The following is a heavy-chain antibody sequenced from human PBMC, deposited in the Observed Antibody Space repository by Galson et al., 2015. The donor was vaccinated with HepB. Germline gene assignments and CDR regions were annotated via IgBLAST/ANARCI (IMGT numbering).Heavy chain of an antibody. CDR2: ISSSSSTI. D-gene: IGHD3-22*01. Sequence: SLRLSCADSGYTFSSYSMNWVREAPGKGLEWVSYISSSSSTIYYADSVRGRFTISRDNAKNSLYLQMNSLRDEDTAVYYCARDSNYYDSSGYYQLIRYFDLWGRCTLVTLSS. J-gene: IGHJ2*01. CDR3: ARDSNYYDSSGYYQLIRYFDL. CDR1: GYTFSSYS. V-gene: IGHV3-48*02.